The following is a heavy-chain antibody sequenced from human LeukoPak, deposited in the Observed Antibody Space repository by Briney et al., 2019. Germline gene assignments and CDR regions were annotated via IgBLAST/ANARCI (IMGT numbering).Heavy chain of an antibody. CDR2: ISAYNGNT. V-gene: IGHV1-18*01. J-gene: IGHJ3*02. Sequence: ASVKVSCKASGYTFTSYGISWVRQAPGQWLEWMGWISAYNGNTNYAQKLQGRVTMTTDTSTSTAYMELRSLRSDDTAVYYCARKDVLRFLEWDNDAFDIWGQGTMVTVSS. D-gene: IGHD3-3*01. CDR1: GYTFTSYG. CDR3: ARKDVLRFLEWDNDAFDI.